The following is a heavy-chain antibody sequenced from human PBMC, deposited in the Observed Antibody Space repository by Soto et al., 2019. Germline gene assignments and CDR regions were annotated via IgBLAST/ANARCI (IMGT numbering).Heavy chain of an antibody. CDR2: ISYDGSNK. Sequence: QVQLVESGGGVVQPGRSLRLSCAASGFTFSSYGMHWVRQARGKGLEWVAVISYDGSNKYYADSVKGRFTISRDNSKHTLYLQMNSLRAEDTAVYYCAQGSTAMTYFAYWGQGTLVTVSS. D-gene: IGHD5-18*01. V-gene: IGHV3-30*18. J-gene: IGHJ4*02. CDR3: AQGSTAMTYFAY. CDR1: GFTFSSYG.